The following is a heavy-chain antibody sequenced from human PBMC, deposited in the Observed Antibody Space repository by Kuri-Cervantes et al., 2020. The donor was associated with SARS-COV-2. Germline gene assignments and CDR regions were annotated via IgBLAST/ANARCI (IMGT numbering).Heavy chain of an antibody. CDR3: AKDGEANDFWSAYYRAKSYYFDY. J-gene: IGHJ4*02. Sequence: GGSLRLSCAASGFTFSSYSMNWVRQAPGKGVEWVASISSSSSSSIYYADSVKGRFTISRDDVKNSLYLQMNSLRAEDTAVYSCAKDGEANDFWSAYYRAKSYYFDYWGQGTLVTVSS. CDR2: ISSSSSSSI. V-gene: IGHV3-21*04. CDR1: GFTFSSYS. D-gene: IGHD3-3*01.